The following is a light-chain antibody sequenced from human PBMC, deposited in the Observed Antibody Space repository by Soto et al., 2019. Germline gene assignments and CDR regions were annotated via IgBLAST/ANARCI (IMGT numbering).Light chain of an antibody. J-gene: IGKJ2*01. CDR3: QQYNNWRRYT. V-gene: IGKV3-15*01. CDR2: GAS. CDR1: QSVSSN. Sequence: EIVMTQSPATLSVSPGERATLSCRASQSVSSNLAWYQQKPGQAPRLLIYGASTRATGIPARFSGSGSGTEFTLTISSRQSEDFAVYYCQQYNNWRRYTFGQGTKLEIK.